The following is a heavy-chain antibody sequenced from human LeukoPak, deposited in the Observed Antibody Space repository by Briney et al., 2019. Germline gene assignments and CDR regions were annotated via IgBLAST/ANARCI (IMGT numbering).Heavy chain of an antibody. D-gene: IGHD3-10*01. CDR1: SYSISSGYY. Sequence: SETLSLTCAVSSYSISSGYYWGWIRQPPGKGLEWIGSIYHSGSTYYNPSLKSRVTISVDTSKNQFSLRLSSVTAADTAVYYCASPGSGSYGMDVWGKGTTVTVSS. CDR3: ASPGSGSYGMDV. CDR2: IYHSGST. J-gene: IGHJ6*04. V-gene: IGHV4-38-2*01.